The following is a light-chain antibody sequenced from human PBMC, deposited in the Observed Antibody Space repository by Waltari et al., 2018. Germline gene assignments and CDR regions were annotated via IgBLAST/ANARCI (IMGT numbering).Light chain of an antibody. CDR2: DVH. Sequence: QSTLTQPASVSGSPGQSVTISCPGTSGDVGLYNYVSWYQQYPGKVPKLIIHDVHERPSGVSSRFFGSKSDNTASLTISGLQAEDEADYYCCSYANSNTLVFGGGTKLTVL. CDR3: CSYANSNTLV. V-gene: IGLV2-23*02. J-gene: IGLJ3*02. CDR1: SGDVGLYNY.